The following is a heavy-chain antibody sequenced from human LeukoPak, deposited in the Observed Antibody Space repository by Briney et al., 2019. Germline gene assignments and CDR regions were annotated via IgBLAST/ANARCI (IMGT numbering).Heavy chain of an antibody. J-gene: IGHJ3*02. CDR3: ARLTQLGDAFDI. CDR1: GGSISSYY. Sequence: PSETLSLTCTVSGGSISSYYWSWIRQPPGKGLEWIGYIYYSGSTNYNPSLKSRVTISVDTSKNQFSLKLSSVTAADTAVYYCARLTQLGDAFDIWGQGTMVTVSS. V-gene: IGHV4-59*12. CDR2: IYYSGST. D-gene: IGHD6-13*01.